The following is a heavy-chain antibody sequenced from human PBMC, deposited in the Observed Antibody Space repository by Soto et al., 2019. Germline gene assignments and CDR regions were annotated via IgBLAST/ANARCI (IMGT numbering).Heavy chain of an antibody. CDR1: GGSINSGGYY. V-gene: IGHV4-31*03. CDR2: IFYSGST. Sequence: SETLSLTCTVSGGSINSGGYYWSWIRQLPGKGLEWIGYIFYSGSTYYNPSLKSRVTILVDMSKSHFSLRLSSVTVADTAVYYCASASSYDFSHLAYWGQGTLVTVS. CDR3: ASASSYDFSHLAY. D-gene: IGHD3-3*01. J-gene: IGHJ4*02.